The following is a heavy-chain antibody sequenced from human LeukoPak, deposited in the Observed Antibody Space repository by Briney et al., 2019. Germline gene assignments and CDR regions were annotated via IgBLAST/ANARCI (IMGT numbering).Heavy chain of an antibody. CDR2: IYYSGST. CDR1: GGSISSGGYY. Sequence: KPSETLSLTCTVSGGSISSGGYYWSWIRQHPGKGLEWIGYIYYSGSTYYNPSLKSRVTILVDTSKNQFSLKLSSVTAADTAVYYCARDSPGQLTPWGQGTLVTVSS. D-gene: IGHD6-13*01. V-gene: IGHV4-31*03. CDR3: ARDSPGQLTP. J-gene: IGHJ5*02.